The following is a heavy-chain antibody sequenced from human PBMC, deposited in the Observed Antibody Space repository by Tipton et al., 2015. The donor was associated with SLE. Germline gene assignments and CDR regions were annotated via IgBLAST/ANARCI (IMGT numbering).Heavy chain of an antibody. V-gene: IGHV4-39*07. CDR1: GGSISSSSYY. CDR2: IYYSGST. CDR3: ARAYSYGYDY. D-gene: IGHD5-18*01. Sequence: TLSLTCTVSGGSISSSSYYWGWIRQPPGKGLEWIGSIYYSGSTYYNPSLKSRVTISVDTSKNQFSLKLSSVTAADTAVYYCARAYSYGYDYWGQGTLVTVSS. J-gene: IGHJ4*02.